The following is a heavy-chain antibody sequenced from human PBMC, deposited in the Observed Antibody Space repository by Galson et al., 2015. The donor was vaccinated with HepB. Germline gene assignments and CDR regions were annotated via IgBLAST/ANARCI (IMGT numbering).Heavy chain of an antibody. V-gene: IGHV3-21*01. D-gene: IGHD3-3*01. Sequence: SLRLSCAASGFTFGSYSMNWVRQAPGKGLEWVSSISSSSSYIYYADSVKGRFTISRDNAENSLYLQMNSLRAEDTAVYYCARVSYDFWSGYYGMGRPYYFDYWGQGALVTVSS. CDR1: GFTFGSYS. J-gene: IGHJ4*02. CDR2: ISSSSSYI. CDR3: ARVSYDFWSGYYGMGRPYYFDY.